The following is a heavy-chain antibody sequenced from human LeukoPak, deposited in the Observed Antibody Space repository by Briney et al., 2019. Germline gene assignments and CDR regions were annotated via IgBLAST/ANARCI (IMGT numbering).Heavy chain of an antibody. CDR1: GGSISSGSYY. J-gene: IGHJ6*03. D-gene: IGHD6-6*01. V-gene: IGHV4-61*02. CDR3: ARNSWSIAARRRGYYYYYMDV. CDR2: IYTSGST. Sequence: SQTLSLTCTVSGGSISSGSYYWSWIRQPAGKGLEWIGRIYTSGSTNYNPSLKSRVTISVDTSKNQFSLKLSSVTAADTAVYYCARNSWSIAARRRGYYYYYMDVWGKGTTVTVSS.